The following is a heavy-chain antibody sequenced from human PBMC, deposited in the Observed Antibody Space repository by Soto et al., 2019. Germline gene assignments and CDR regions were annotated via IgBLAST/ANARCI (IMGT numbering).Heavy chain of an antibody. CDR3: ARSDIVVVPAATRSLYYYYMDV. V-gene: IGHV3-21*01. Sequence: GGSLRLSCAASGFTFSSYNMNWVRQAPGKGLEWVSSISSSSSYIYYADSVKGRFTISRDNAKNSLYLQMNSLRAEDTAVYYCARSDIVVVPAATRSLYYYYMDVWGKGTTVTVSS. CDR2: ISSSSSYI. CDR1: GFTFSSYN. J-gene: IGHJ6*03. D-gene: IGHD2-2*01.